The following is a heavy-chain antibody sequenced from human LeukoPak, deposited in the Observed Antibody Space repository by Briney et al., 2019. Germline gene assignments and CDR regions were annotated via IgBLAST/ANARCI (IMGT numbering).Heavy chain of an antibody. V-gene: IGHV3-53*01. D-gene: IGHD3-22*01. CDR2: IYSGGST. CDR1: GFTVSSNY. Sequence: GGSLRLSCAASGFTVSSNYMSWVRQAPGKGLEWVSVIYSGGSTYYADSVKGRFTISRDNSKNTLYLQMNSLRAEDTAVYYCAVKYYYDSSGYLDFDYWGQGTLVTVSS. CDR3: AVKYYYDSSGYLDFDY. J-gene: IGHJ4*02.